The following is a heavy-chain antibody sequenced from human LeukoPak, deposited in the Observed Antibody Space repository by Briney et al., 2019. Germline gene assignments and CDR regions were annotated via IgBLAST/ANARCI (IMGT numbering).Heavy chain of an antibody. CDR2: IKEDESTK. CDR1: GFIFTDHW. J-gene: IGHJ4*02. Sequence: PGGSLRLSCAASGFIFTDHWMSWVRQAPGKGLEWVANIKEDESTKFYADSVRGRFTISRDNAKSSVYLQMDNLRVEDTALYYCARAVDVADYWGRGTLVTVSS. CDR3: ARAVDVADY. V-gene: IGHV3-7*01. D-gene: IGHD3-16*01.